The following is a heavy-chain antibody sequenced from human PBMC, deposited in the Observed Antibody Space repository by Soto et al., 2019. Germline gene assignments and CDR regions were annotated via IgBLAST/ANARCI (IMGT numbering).Heavy chain of an antibody. Sequence: GASVKVSCKVSGYTLTELSMHWVRQAPGKGLEWMGGFGPEDGETLYAQKFQGRVTMTEDTSTDTAYMELSSLRSEDTAVYYYTTGQRPLRFLEWLSRYYFDYWGQGTLVTVSS. CDR1: GYTLTELS. V-gene: IGHV1-24*01. CDR3: TTGQRPLRFLEWLSRYYFDY. CDR2: FGPEDGET. J-gene: IGHJ4*02. D-gene: IGHD3-3*01.